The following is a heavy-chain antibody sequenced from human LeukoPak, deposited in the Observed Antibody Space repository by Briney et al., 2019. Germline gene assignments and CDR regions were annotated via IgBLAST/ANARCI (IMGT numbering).Heavy chain of an antibody. J-gene: IGHJ5*02. V-gene: IGHV3-30*18. CDR2: ISYDGSNK. CDR1: GFTFSSYG. Sequence: GRSLRLSCAASGFTFSSYGMHWVRQAPGKGLEWVAVISYDGSNKYYADSVKGRFTTSRDNSKNTLYLQMNSLRAEDTAVYYCAKDGGTSGFDPWGQGTLVTVSS. D-gene: IGHD1-1*01. CDR3: AKDGGTSGFDP.